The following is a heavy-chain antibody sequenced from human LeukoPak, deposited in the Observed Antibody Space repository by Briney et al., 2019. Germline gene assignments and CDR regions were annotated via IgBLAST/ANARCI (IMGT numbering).Heavy chain of an antibody. J-gene: IGHJ1*01. CDR1: GFTFSSYA. V-gene: IGHV3-30*04. Sequence: GGSLRLSCAASGFTFSSYAMHWVRQAPGKGLEWVAVISYAGNNKYYADSVKGRFTISRDNAKNSVYLQMNSLRAEDTALYYCVRSITMFQHWGQGTLVTVSS. CDR3: VRSITMFQH. D-gene: IGHD5-24*01. CDR2: ISYAGNNK.